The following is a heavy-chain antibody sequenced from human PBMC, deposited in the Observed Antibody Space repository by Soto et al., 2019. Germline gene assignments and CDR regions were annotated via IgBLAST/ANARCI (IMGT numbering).Heavy chain of an antibody. CDR2: LIPVFDTP. J-gene: IGHJ6*02. Sequence: QVQPVQSGSEVKKPGSSVRVSCKTGSFYAVSWVRQAPGQGLEWMGGLIPVFDTPSYAQKFQGRVTITADESKSTACMELSSLRSEDTALYYCASTPVTGRYSYYGMDAWDQGIAVTVSS. CDR1: SFYA. D-gene: IGHD4-4*01. V-gene: IGHV1-69*01. CDR3: ASTPVTGRYSYYGMDA.